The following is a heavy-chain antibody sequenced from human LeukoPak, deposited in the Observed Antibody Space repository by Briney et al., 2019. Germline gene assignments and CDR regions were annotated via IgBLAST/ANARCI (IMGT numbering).Heavy chain of an antibody. CDR2: IYHSGST. CDR1: GGSISSSNW. CDR3: ARGAGTIYDCSGYFPFGY. J-gene: IGHJ4*02. D-gene: IGHD3-22*01. V-gene: IGHV4-4*02. Sequence: SGTLSLTCAVSGGSISSSNWWSWVRQPPGKGLEWIGEIYHSGSTNYNPSLKSRVTISVDKSKSQFSLKLSSVTAADTAVYYCARGAGTIYDCSGYFPFGYWGQGTLVTVSS.